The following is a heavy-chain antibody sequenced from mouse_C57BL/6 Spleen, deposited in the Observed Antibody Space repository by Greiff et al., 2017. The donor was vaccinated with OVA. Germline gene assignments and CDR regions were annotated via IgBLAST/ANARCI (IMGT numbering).Heavy chain of an antibody. J-gene: IGHJ3*01. CDR2: IDPSDSET. CDR3: AREGESYDYDGFAY. V-gene: IGHV1-52*01. Sequence: QVQLKQPGAELVRPGSSVKLSCKASGYTFTSYWMHWVKQRPIQGLEWIGNIDPSDSETHYNQKFKDKATLTVDKSSSTAYMQLSSLTSEDSAVYYCAREGESYDYDGFAYWGQGTLVTVSA. D-gene: IGHD2-4*01. CDR1: GYTFTSYW.